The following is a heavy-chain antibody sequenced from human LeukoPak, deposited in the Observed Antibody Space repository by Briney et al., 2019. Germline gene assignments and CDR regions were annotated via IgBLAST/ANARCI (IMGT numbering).Heavy chain of an antibody. Sequence: GGSLRLSCAASGFTFSSYGMSWVRQAPGKGLEWVSAISGSGGSTYYADSVKGRFTISRDNSKNTLYLQMNSLRAEDTAVYYCANDAIAAATDQNWFDPWGQGTLVTVSS. CDR2: ISGSGGST. V-gene: IGHV3-23*01. CDR1: GFTFSSYG. J-gene: IGHJ5*02. CDR3: ANDAIAAATDQNWFDP. D-gene: IGHD6-13*01.